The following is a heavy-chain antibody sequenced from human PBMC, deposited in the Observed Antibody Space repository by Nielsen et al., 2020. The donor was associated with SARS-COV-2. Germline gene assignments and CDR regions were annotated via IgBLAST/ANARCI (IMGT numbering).Heavy chain of an antibody. J-gene: IGHJ6*03. Sequence: SETLSLTCAISGYSVSSSSAAWYWIRQSPSRGLEWLGRTYYRSKWYNDYAVSVKSRITINPDTSKNQFSLHLNSVTPEDTAVYYCARARGAYGDYYYYYYTDVWGKGTTVTVSS. V-gene: IGHV6-1*01. CDR2: TYYRSKWYN. CDR3: ARARGAYGDYYYYYYTDV. D-gene: IGHD4-17*01. CDR1: GYSVSSSSAA.